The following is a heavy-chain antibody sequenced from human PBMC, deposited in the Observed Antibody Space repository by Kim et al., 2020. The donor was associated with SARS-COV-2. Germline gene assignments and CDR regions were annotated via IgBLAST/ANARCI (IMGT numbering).Heavy chain of an antibody. CDR2: IIPIFGTA. Sequence: SVKVSCKASGGTFSSYAISWVRQAPGQGLEWMGGIIPIFGTANYAQKFQGRVTITADESTSTAYMELSSLRSEDTAVYYCARVPAPYYYGSGSYSLLAFDIWGQGTMVTVSS. CDR1: GGTFSSYA. CDR3: ARVPAPYYYGSGSYSLLAFDI. V-gene: IGHV1-69*13. J-gene: IGHJ3*02. D-gene: IGHD3-10*01.